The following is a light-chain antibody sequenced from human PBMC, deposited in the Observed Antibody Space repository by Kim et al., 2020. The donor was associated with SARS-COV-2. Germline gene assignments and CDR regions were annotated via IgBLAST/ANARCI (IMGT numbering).Light chain of an antibody. J-gene: IGKJ1*01. V-gene: IGKV3-11*01. CDR3: HQHSSWPGT. CDR1: QGISNY. CDR2: DAS. Sequence: EIVLTQSPATLSLSPGDRATLSCRASQGISNYLAWYQQKPGQAPRLLISDASNRATGIPARFSGSGSGTDFTLTISSLEPEDFTFYYCHQHSSWPGTFGQGTKVEIK.